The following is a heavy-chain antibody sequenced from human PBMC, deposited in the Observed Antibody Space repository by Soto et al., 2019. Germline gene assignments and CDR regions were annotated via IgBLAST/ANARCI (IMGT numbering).Heavy chain of an antibody. V-gene: IGHV4-4*07. D-gene: IGHD1-26*01. J-gene: IGHJ4*02. Sequence: SETLSLTCSVSGDCMTKYYLSWIRQPAGKGLEWIGRIYTSGSTNYIPSLKSRVSMSIDTSNNHFSLNLKSVTAADMAVYSCARTVGAAYYFDFWGQGALVTVSS. CDR2: IYTSGST. CDR3: ARTVGAAYYFDF. CDR1: GDCMTKYY.